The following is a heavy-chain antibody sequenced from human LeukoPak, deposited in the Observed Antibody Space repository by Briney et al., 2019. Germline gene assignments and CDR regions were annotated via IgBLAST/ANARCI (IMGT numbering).Heavy chain of an antibody. CDR1: GRSISSSSYY. J-gene: IGHJ4*02. V-gene: IGHV4-39*07. CDR2: IYYSGST. D-gene: IGHD4/OR15-4a*01. Sequence: PSETLSLTCTVSGRSISSSSYYWGWIRQPPGKGLEWIGSIYYSGSTYYNPSLKSRVTISVDTSKNQFSLKLSSVTAADTAVYYCAREMTIVRNFDYWGQGTLVTVSS. CDR3: AREMTIVRNFDY.